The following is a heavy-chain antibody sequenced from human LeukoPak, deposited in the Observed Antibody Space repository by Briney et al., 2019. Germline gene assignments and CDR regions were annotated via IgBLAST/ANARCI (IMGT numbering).Heavy chain of an antibody. J-gene: IGHJ4*02. CDR3: AKGGYDYIEIGYFDY. D-gene: IGHD5-12*01. CDR2: VIGSSGST. Sequence: GGSLRLSCAASGFTLSNYAMNWVRQAPGKGLEWVSVVIGSSGSTDYADSAKGRFTISRDNSKNTLYLEMNSLRAEDTAIYYCAKGGYDYIEIGYFDYWGQGTLVTVSS. CDR1: GFTLSNYA. V-gene: IGHV3-23*01.